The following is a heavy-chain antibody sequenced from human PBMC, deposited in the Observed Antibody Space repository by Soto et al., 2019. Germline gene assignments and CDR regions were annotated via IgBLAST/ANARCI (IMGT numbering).Heavy chain of an antibody. Sequence: GESLKISCKGSGYSSTSYWIGWVRQMPGKGLEWMGIIYPGDSDTRYSPSFQGQVTISADKSISTAYLQWSSLKASDTAMYYCARPGGGAEDTKKYYYGMDVWGQGTTVTVSS. CDR1: GYSSTSYW. D-gene: IGHD2-15*01. J-gene: IGHJ6*02. CDR2: IYPGDSDT. CDR3: ARPGGGAEDTKKYYYGMDV. V-gene: IGHV5-51*01.